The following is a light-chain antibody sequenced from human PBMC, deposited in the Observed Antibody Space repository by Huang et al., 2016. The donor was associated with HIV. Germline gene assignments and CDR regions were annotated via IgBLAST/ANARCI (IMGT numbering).Light chain of an antibody. CDR3: QKYDSAPRT. CDR1: RDISTF. Sequence: MTQSPPSLSASIGDRVTLTCRASRDISTFLAWYQQKPGKPPRLLIYAASILHSGVSSRFSGGGSGTNFTLTVSSLQPEDVANYYCQKYDSAPRTFGQGTKLEL. V-gene: IGKV1-27*01. J-gene: IGKJ1*01. CDR2: AAS.